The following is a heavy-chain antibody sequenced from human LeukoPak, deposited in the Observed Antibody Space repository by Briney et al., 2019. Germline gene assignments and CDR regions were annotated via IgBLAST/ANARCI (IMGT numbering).Heavy chain of an antibody. J-gene: IGHJ4*02. CDR1: GGSISSGDYY. CDR2: IYYSGST. Sequence: SETLSLTCTVSGGSISSGDYYWSWIRQPPGKGLEWIGYIYYSGSTYYNPSVKSRVTISVDTSKNQFSLKLSSVTAADTAVYYCARGGDTAMVVFDYWCQGTLVTVSS. CDR3: ARGGDTAMVVFDY. D-gene: IGHD5-18*01. V-gene: IGHV4-30-4*01.